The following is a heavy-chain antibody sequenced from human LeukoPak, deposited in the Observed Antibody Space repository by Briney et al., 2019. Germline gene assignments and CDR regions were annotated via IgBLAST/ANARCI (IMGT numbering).Heavy chain of an antibody. J-gene: IGHJ3*02. CDR1: GFIFSDYH. CDR2: ISRTGSI. Sequence: GGSLRLSCAASGFIFSDYHMSWLRQAPGKGLECVSYISRTGSIQYSDSVRGRFTISRDNAKNSLYLQMNSLRVEDTAVYYCARDSMYSGSPHGDAFAIWGPGTMVTVSP. V-gene: IGHV3-69-1*01. D-gene: IGHD1-26*01. CDR3: ARDSMYSGSPHGDAFAI.